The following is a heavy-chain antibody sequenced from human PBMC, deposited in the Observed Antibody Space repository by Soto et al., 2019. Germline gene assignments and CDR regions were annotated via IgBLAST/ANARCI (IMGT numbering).Heavy chain of an antibody. Sequence: QVQLQQWGAGLLKPSETLSLTCAVYGGSFSGYYWSWIRQPPGKGLEWIGEINHSGSTNYNPSLKSRVTISVNTSKNQFSLKLSSVTAADTAVYYCASCRGAYYDILAGYLTCYFDYWGQGTLVTVAS. J-gene: IGHJ4*02. CDR2: INHSGST. CDR1: GGSFSGYY. V-gene: IGHV4-34*01. CDR3: ASCRGAYYDILAGYLTCYFDY. D-gene: IGHD3-9*01.